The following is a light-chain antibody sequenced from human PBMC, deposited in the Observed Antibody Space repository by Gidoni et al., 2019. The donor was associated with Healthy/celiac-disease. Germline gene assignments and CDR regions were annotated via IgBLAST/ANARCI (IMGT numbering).Light chain of an antibody. Sequence: ALTKPASVAGPPGQSITISCTGTSSDVGGYNYVSWYQQHPGKAPKLMIYEVSNRPSGVSNRFSGSKSGNTASLTISGLQAEDEADYYCSSYTSSSTRCVFGTGTKVTVL. CDR2: EVS. J-gene: IGLJ1*01. V-gene: IGLV2-14*01. CDR3: SSYTSSSTRCV. CDR1: SSDVGGYNY.